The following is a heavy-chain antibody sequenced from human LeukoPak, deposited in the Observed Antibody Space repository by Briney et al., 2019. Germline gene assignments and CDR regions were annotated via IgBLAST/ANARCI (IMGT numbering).Heavy chain of an antibody. CDR3: ARDRSGYSSSLDAFDI. D-gene: IGHD6-13*01. J-gene: IGHJ3*02. CDR1: GYTFTSYY. CDR2: INPSGGST. Sequence: ASVKVSCKASGYTFTSYYMHWVRQAPGQGLEWMGIINPSGGSTSYAQKFQGRVTMTRDTSTSTVYMELSSLRSEDTAVYYCARDRSGYSSSLDAFDIWGQGTMVTVSS. V-gene: IGHV1-46*01.